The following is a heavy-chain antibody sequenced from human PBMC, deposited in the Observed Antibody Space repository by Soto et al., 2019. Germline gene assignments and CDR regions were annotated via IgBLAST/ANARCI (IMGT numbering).Heavy chain of an antibody. CDR3: ASAAVAFAAFDL. Sequence: QLQQSGPGLVKPSQTLSLTCGISGDSVSSNSATWNWIRQSPSRGLEWLGRTYLRSKLYNEYAVSVKRQIAISPDTSKNHFSRQPSSVTPEDTAVYFCASAAVAFAAFDLWGQGTVVTVSS. CDR2: TYLRSKLYN. V-gene: IGHV6-1*01. D-gene: IGHD2-15*01. J-gene: IGHJ3*01. CDR1: GDSVSSNSAT.